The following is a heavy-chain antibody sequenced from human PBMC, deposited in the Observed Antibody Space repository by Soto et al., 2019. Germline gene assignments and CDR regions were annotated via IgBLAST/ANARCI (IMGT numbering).Heavy chain of an antibody. CDR2: ISSNGGST. Sequence: PGGSLRLSCAASGFTFSSYAMHWVRQAPGKGLEYVSAISSNGGSTYYANSVKGRFTISRDNSKNTLYLQMGSLRAEDMAVYYCARGPTVTTFFDYWGQGTLVTVSS. V-gene: IGHV3-64*01. CDR3: ARGPTVTTFFDY. D-gene: IGHD4-4*01. J-gene: IGHJ4*02. CDR1: GFTFSSYA.